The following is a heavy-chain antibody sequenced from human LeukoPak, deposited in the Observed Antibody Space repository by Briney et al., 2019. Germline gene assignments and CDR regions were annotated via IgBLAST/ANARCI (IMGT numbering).Heavy chain of an antibody. V-gene: IGHV1-69*13. CDR3: ARGGEIGYCSGGSCYCY. J-gene: IGHJ4*02. Sequence: ASVNVSCKASGGTFSSYAISWVRQAPGQGLEWMGGIIPIFGTANYAQKFQGRVTITADESTSTAYMELSSLRSEDTAVYYCARGGEIGYCSGGSCYCYWGQGTLVTVSS. CDR1: GGTFSSYA. D-gene: IGHD2-15*01. CDR2: IIPIFGTA.